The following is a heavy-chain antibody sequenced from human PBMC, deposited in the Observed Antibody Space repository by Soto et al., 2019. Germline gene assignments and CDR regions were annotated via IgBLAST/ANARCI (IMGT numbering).Heavy chain of an antibody. Sequence: EVRLLESGGGLVQTGGSLRLSCAASGFTFNTYAMSWVRQAPGKGLEWVSVIGGGGGSTHYADSVKGRFTIYRDNSKNTLYLQMNSLRADDTAIYYCARDSITRLSYDIPGMDVWGQGTTVTVSS. V-gene: IGHV3-23*01. J-gene: IGHJ6*02. CDR2: IGGGGGST. D-gene: IGHD3-10*01. CDR3: ARDSITRLSYDIPGMDV. CDR1: GFTFNTYA.